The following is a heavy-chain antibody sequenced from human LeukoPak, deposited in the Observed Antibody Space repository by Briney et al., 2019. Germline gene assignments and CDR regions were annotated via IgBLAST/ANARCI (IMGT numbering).Heavy chain of an antibody. CDR1: GFTFSSYS. D-gene: IGHD1-26*01. J-gene: IGHJ4*02. CDR2: INSDGSST. CDR3: ARGYRGATPGPVC. V-gene: IGHV3-74*01. Sequence: GGSLRLSCAASGFTFSSYSMSWVRQAPGKGLVWVSRINSDGSSTSYADSVKGRFTISRDNAKNTLYLQMNSLRAEDTAVYYCARGYRGATPGPVCWGQGTLVTVSS.